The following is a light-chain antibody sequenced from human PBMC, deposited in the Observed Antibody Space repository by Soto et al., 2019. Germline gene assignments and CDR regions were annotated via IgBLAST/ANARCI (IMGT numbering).Light chain of an antibody. Sequence: DIQMTQSPSSLSASVGDRVTITCRASQSISSYLHWYQHKPGKAPRLLIYAASSLQSGVPSRFSGSGSGTDVTLTIGSLRPEHLATYFCQQSYSTPHTFGQGTKLQIK. V-gene: IGKV1-39*01. CDR1: QSISSY. CDR2: AAS. J-gene: IGKJ2*01. CDR3: QQSYSTPHT.